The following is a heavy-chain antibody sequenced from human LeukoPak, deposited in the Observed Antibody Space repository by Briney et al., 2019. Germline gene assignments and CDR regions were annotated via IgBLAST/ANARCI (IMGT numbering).Heavy chain of an antibody. CDR1: GFTFSSYS. Sequence: GGSLRLSCAASGFTFSSYSMNWVRQAPGKGLEWVSYISSSSSTIYYADSVKGRFTISRDNAKNSLYLQMNSLRAEDTAVYYCARGSLTAARRSWFDPWGQGTLVTVSS. CDR3: ARGSLTAARRSWFDP. CDR2: ISSSSSTI. V-gene: IGHV3-48*01. J-gene: IGHJ5*02. D-gene: IGHD6-6*01.